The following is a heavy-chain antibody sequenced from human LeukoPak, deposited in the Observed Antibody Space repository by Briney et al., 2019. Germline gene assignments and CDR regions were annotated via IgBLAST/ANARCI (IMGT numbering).Heavy chain of an antibody. CDR2: ISGSGTKT. V-gene: IGHV3-23*01. CDR1: GFTSSSYA. Sequence: PGGSLRLSCAASGFTSSSYAMSWVRQAPGKGLEWVSGISGSGTKTYYADSVKGRFTISRDNSKSTLYLQMSSLRADDTAVYYCAKPLYASTWYGFDYWGQGTLVAVSS. J-gene: IGHJ4*02. CDR3: AKPLYASTWYGFDY. D-gene: IGHD6-13*01.